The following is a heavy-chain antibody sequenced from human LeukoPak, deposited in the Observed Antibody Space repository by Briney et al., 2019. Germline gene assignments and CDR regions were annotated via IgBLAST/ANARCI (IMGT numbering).Heavy chain of an antibody. CDR1: GFTFSGYS. Sequence: PGGSLRLSCAASGFTFSGYSMNWVRQAPGRGLEWLSYISSSSRTIFYADSVKGRFTISRDNGKNSLFLLMSSLRADDTAVYYCVRESITGDRDFDYWGQGTLITVS. CDR3: VRESITGDRDFDY. J-gene: IGHJ4*02. D-gene: IGHD1-20*01. V-gene: IGHV3-48*01. CDR2: ISSSSRTI.